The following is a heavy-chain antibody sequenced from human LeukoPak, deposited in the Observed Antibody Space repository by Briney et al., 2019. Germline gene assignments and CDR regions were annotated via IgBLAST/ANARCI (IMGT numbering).Heavy chain of an antibody. Sequence: VASVKVSCKASGYTFTSYYMHWVRQAPGQGLEWMGWINPNSGGTNYAQKFQGRVTMTRDTSISTAYMELSRLRSDDTAVYYCAREFNDNWFDPWGQGTLVTVSS. V-gene: IGHV1-2*02. CDR2: INPNSGGT. CDR3: AREFNDNWFDP. D-gene: IGHD2-8*01. CDR1: GYTFTSYY. J-gene: IGHJ5*02.